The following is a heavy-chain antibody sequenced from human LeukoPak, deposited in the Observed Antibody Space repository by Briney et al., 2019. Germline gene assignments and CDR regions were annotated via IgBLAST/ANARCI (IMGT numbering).Heavy chain of an antibody. CDR1: GGSISSYY. CDR2: IHYSGNT. Sequence: SETLSLTCTVSGGSISSYYWSWIRQPPGKGLEWIGYIHYSGNTNYNPSLKSRLTISLDTYNHQFSLRVTSVTAADTAAYYCARETELFPAGAFDIWGEATMVSV. CDR3: ARETELFPAGAFDI. V-gene: IGHV4-59*01. D-gene: IGHD2-21*01. J-gene: IGHJ3*02.